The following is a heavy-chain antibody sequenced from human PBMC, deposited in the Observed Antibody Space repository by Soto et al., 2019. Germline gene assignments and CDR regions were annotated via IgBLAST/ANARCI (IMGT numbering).Heavy chain of an antibody. CDR1: GCSISGSNYF. D-gene: IGHD6-25*01. CDR3: AGPPYSSADY. V-gene: IGHV4-39*07. J-gene: IGHJ4*02. CDR2: IYYSGST. Sequence: LETLSLTFTVSGCSISGSNYFWGWIRQPPGKGLEWIGRIYYSGSTYYNPSLKSRVTISVDTSKNQFSLKLSSVTAADTAVYYCAGPPYSSADYWGQGTLVTVSS.